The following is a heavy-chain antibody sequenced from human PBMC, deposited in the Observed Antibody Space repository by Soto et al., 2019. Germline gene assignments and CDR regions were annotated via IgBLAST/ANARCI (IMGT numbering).Heavy chain of an antibody. CDR1: GGSISSGDYY. D-gene: IGHD3-22*01. Sequence: QVQLQESGPGLVKPSQTLSLTCTVSGGSISSGDYYWSWIRQPPGKGLEWIGYIYYSGSTYYNPSLKSRVTISVDTSKNQFSLKLSSVTAADTAVYYCARGWALHYYDSSGEHSAEYFQHWGQGTLVTVSS. V-gene: IGHV4-30-4*01. CDR2: IYYSGST. J-gene: IGHJ1*01. CDR3: ARGWALHYYDSSGEHSAEYFQH.